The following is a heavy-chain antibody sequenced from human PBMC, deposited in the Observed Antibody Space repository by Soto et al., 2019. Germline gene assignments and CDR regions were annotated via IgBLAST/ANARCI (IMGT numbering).Heavy chain of an antibody. CDR2: ISGYNGKT. V-gene: IGHV1-18*04. J-gene: IGHJ4*02. CDR3: ARDKMIDDFGLGSFDY. Sequence: ASVKVSCKASGYTSTSFGVSWLRQAPGQGPEWMGWISGYNGKTKYANKVQGRVTLTTDTSRKTAYMELRSLRSDDTAVYYCARDKMIDDFGLGSFDYWGQGTVVTVSS. D-gene: IGHD3-10*01. CDR1: GYTSTSFG.